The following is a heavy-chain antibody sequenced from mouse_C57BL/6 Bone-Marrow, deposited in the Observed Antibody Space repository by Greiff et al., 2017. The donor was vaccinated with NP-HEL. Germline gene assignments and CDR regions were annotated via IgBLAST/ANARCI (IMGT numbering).Heavy chain of an antibody. CDR3: ARGTGNYFDY. CDR1: GYAFTNYL. V-gene: IGHV1-54*01. D-gene: IGHD2-14*01. CDR2: INPGRGGT. Sequence: QVQLQQSGAELVRPGTSVKVSCKASGYAFTNYLIEWVKQRPGQGLEWIGVINPGRGGTNYNEKFKGRATLTADKSSSTAYMQLSSLTSEDSAVYFCARGTGNYFDYWGQGTTLTVSS. J-gene: IGHJ2*01.